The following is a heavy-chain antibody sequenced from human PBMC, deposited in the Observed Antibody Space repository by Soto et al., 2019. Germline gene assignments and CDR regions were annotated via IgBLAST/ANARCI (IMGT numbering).Heavy chain of an antibody. CDR3: AGQRTTVVTQAYFDH. Sequence: SETLSLTCTVSGGSITSSSYYWGWIRQPPGKGLEWIGGIYYSGRSYYNPSLKSRVTMSVDTSKNQFSLTLNSVTAADAAVYYCAGQRTTVVTQAYFDHWGQGTLVTVSS. CDR2: IYYSGRS. V-gene: IGHV4-39*01. CDR1: GGSITSSSYY. J-gene: IGHJ4*02. D-gene: IGHD4-17*01.